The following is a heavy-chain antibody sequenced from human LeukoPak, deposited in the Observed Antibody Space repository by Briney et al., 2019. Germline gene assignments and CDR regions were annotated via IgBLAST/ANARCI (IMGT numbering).Heavy chain of an antibody. CDR2: IRSKAYRGTT. CDR3: SRGPIQLWVHNGVDV. J-gene: IGHJ6*02. CDR1: GFNFGDHA. Sequence: GGPLRLSCTTSGFNFGDHAMTWVRQAPGKGLEWVGFIRSKAYRGTTEYAASVKGRFTISRDDSKSVVYLQMNSLKSEDTAVYYCSRGPIQLWVHNGVDVWGQGTTVTVSS. V-gene: IGHV3-49*04. D-gene: IGHD5-18*01.